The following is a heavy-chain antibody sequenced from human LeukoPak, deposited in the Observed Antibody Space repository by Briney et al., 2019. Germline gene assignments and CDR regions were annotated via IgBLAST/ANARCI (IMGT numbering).Heavy chain of an antibody. J-gene: IGHJ4*02. D-gene: IGHD1-1*01. CDR2: IYSGGST. V-gene: IGHV3-66*01. CDR3: ARGPGYNLD. Sequence: GGSLRLSCAASGFTFDDYGMSWVRQAPGKGLEWVSVIYSGGSTYYADSVKDRFTISRDNSKNTLYLQMNSLRAEDTAVYYCARGPGYNLDWGQGTLVTVSS. CDR1: GFTFDDYG.